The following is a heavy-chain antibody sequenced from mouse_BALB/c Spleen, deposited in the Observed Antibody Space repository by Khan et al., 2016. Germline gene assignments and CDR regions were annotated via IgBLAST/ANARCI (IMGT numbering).Heavy chain of an antibody. CDR1: GFTFSSYA. V-gene: IGHV5-6-5*01. Sequence: EVELVESGGGLVKPGGSLKLSCAASGFTFSSYAMSWVRQTPEKRLEWVASISSGGNTFYPDSLKGRFTISRDNARNILYLQMSSCMSTDTAMYYCTRGVTTVVGYFDYWGQGTTLTVSS. D-gene: IGHD1-1*01. CDR3: TRGVTTVVGYFDY. CDR2: ISSGGNT. J-gene: IGHJ2*01.